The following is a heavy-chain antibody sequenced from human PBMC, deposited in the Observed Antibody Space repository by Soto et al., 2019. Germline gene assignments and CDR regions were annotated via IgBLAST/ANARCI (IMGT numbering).Heavy chain of an antibody. CDR2: INAGNGNT. V-gene: IGHV1-3*01. D-gene: IGHD2-2*01. CDR3: ARDSRMVVVVPAAPDDY. J-gene: IGHJ4*02. Sequence: GPSVKVSCKASGYTFTSYAMHWVRQAPGQRLEWMGWINAGNGNTKYSQKFQGRVTITRDTSASTAYMELSSLRSEDTAVYYCARDSRMVVVVPAAPDDYWGQGTLVTVSS. CDR1: GYTFTSYA.